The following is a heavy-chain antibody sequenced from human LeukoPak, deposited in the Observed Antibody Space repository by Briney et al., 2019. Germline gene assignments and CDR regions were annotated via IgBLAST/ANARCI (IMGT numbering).Heavy chain of an antibody. D-gene: IGHD2-2*01. J-gene: IGHJ4*02. CDR3: ARGIVMVPGLIDY. CDR1: RFTFSSYT. V-gene: IGHV3-30-3*01. Sequence: GGSLRLSCAASRFTFSSYTMYWVRQAPGKGLGWVALISYDGSDKYYADSVKGRFTISRDKSNNTLHLQMNSLRAEDTALYYCARGIVMVPGLIDYGGQGTLVTVSS. CDR2: ISYDGSDK.